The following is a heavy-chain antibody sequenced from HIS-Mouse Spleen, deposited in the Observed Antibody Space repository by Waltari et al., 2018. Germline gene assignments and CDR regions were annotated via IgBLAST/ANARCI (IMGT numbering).Heavy chain of an antibody. V-gene: IGHV4-39*07. D-gene: IGHD6-13*01. Sequence: QLQLQESGPGLVKPSETLSLTCTVSGGSISSSSYYWGWIRQPPGKGLEWIGSFHYSGRTHYNPSLKSRVTIAVDTSKNQFSLKLSSVTAADTAVYYCAREIPYSSSWYDWYFDLWGRGTLVTVSS. J-gene: IGHJ2*01. CDR2: FHYSGRT. CDR3: AREIPYSSSWYDWYFDL. CDR1: GGSISSSSYY.